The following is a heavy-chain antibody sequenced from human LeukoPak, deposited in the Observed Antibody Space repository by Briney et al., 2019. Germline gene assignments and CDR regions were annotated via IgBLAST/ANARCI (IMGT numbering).Heavy chain of an antibody. D-gene: IGHD2-2*01. CDR1: GDSISSGSYS. CDR2: IYTSGST. Sequence: SETLSLTCTVSGDSISSGSYSWSWIRQPAGKGLEGIGRIYTSGSTNYNPSLKSRVTISIDTSKNQFSLKLSSVTAADTAVYYCARVVPAAKDAFDIWGQGTMVTVSA. CDR3: ARVVPAAKDAFDI. V-gene: IGHV4-61*02. J-gene: IGHJ3*02.